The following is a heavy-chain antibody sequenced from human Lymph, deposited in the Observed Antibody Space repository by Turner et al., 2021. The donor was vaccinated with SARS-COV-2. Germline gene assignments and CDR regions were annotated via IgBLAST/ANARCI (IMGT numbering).Heavy chain of an antibody. D-gene: IGHD4-17*01. CDR1: GFTFSSYS. CDR2: ISSSSSYI. CDR3: ARGDYGDYGTVYFDY. J-gene: IGHJ4*02. V-gene: IGHV3-21*01. Sequence: EVQLVESGGGLVKPGGSLRLSCAASGFTFSSYSMNWVRQAPGKGLEWVSSISSSSSYIYYADSVKGRFTISRDNAKNSLYRQMNSLRAEDTAVYYCARGDYGDYGTVYFDYWGQGTLVTVSS.